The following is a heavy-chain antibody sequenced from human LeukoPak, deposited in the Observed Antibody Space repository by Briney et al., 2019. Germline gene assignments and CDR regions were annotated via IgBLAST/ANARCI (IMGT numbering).Heavy chain of an antibody. CDR2: ISEYNDNP. D-gene: IGHD2-21*01. CDR3: ARDDSAD. Sequence: ASVKVSCKASGSTFTNFGISWVRQAPAQGLEWMGWISEYNDNPNYAQKLQSRVTLTTDTSTSTAYMELRSLRYDDTAVYYCARDDSADWGQGTLVTVSS. V-gene: IGHV1-18*01. CDR1: GSTFTNFG. J-gene: IGHJ4*02.